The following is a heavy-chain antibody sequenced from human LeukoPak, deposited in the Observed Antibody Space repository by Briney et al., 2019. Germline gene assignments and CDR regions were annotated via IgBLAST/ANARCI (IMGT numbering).Heavy chain of an antibody. V-gene: IGHV4-59*01. D-gene: IGHD3-10*01. CDR1: DGPISSYY. CDR3: ARHRFGELDY. J-gene: IGHJ4*02. CDR2: IYYSGRT. Sequence: PSETLSLTCTVSDGPISSYYWIWIRQPPGKELEWIGDIYYSGRTNYNPSVKSRVTISLDTSKNQFSLKLRSVTAADTAVYYCARHRFGELDYWGQGTLVTVSS.